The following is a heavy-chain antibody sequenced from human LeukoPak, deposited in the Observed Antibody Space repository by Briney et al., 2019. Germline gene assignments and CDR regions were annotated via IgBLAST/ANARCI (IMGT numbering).Heavy chain of an antibody. CDR1: GFTLSSYA. CDR3: AKDVCSGGSCYPDAFDI. J-gene: IGHJ3*02. V-gene: IGHV3-23*01. Sequence: PGGSLRLSCAASGFTLSSYAMSWVRQAPGKGLEWVSAISGSGGSTYYADSVKGRFTISRDNSKNTLYLQMNSLRAEDTAVYYWAKDVCSGGSCYPDAFDIWGQGTMVTVSS. D-gene: IGHD2-15*01. CDR2: ISGSGGST.